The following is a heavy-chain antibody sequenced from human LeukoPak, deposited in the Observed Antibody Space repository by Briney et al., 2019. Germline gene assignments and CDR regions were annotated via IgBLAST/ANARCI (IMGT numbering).Heavy chain of an antibody. J-gene: IGHJ4*02. D-gene: IGHD2-15*01. V-gene: IGHV3-21*01. CDR2: ISSRSTYI. CDR1: GFXFSSFS. Sequence: GGSLRLSCEASGFXFSSFSMNWVRQAPGKGLEWVSSISSRSTYIYYADSVRGRFTISRDNAKNSLYLQMNSLRAEDTAVYYCARVPSDIVVVEPATPDFWGQGTLVTVSS. CDR3: ARVPSDIVVVEPATPDF.